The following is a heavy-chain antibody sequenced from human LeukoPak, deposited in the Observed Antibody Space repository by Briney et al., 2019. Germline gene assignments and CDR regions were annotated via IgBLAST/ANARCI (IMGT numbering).Heavy chain of an antibody. CDR3: ARIYGERLDY. CDR1: GGSISSYYW. Sequence: TLSLTCTVSGGSISSYYWSWIRQPPGKALEWLARIDWDDDKYYSTSLKTRLTISKDTSKNQVVLTMTNMDPVDTATYYCARIYGERLDYWGQGTLVTVSS. CDR2: IDWDDDK. D-gene: IGHD4-17*01. V-gene: IGHV2-70*11. J-gene: IGHJ4*02.